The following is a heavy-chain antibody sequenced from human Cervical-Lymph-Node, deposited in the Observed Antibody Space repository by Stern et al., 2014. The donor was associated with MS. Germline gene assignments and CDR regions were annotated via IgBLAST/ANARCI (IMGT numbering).Heavy chain of an antibody. CDR1: SGFIGNNY. J-gene: IGHJ4*02. CDR3: ARAGPYDYIWGNFRHRAFYFAS. D-gene: IGHD3-16*02. Sequence: QVQLQESGPGLVKPSETLSLMCSVSSGFIGNNYWSWIRQPPGKGMEWIGHLYFSGSTYYNPALKSRVTISLDTSKIQLSLRLSSVTAADTAVYYCARAGPYDYIWGNFRHRAFYFASWGQGALVTVSS. CDR2: LYFSGST. V-gene: IGHV4-59*01.